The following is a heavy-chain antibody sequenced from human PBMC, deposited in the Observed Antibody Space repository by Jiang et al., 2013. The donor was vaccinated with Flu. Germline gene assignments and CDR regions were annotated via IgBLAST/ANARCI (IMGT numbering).Heavy chain of an antibody. D-gene: IGHD3-22*01. CDR2: IYYSGST. CDR3: ARLEFESGSPFDP. J-gene: IGHJ5*02. CDR1: YY. Sequence: YYWSWIRQPQEGLEWIGYIYYSGSTNYNPSLKSRVTISVDTSKNQFSLKLYSVTAADTAMYYCARLEFESGSPFDPWGQGTLVTVSS. V-gene: IGHV4-59*13.